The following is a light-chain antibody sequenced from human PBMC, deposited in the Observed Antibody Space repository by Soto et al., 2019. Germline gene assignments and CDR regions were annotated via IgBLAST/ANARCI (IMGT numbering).Light chain of an antibody. J-gene: IGKJ2*01. CDR1: QDIRKL. Sequence: DTEMTQSPTSLSASVGDRITVTCQASQDIRKLLNWFQQKPGAAPQLLIYDASNLEAGVPSRFSGSGSGTHFTFTITSLQPEDAGTYFCQQYDNLPYTFAQGTKVEI. CDR2: DAS. CDR3: QQYDNLPYT. V-gene: IGKV1-33*01.